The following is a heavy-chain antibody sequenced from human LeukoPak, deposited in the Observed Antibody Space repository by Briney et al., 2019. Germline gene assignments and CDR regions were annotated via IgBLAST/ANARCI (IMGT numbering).Heavy chain of an antibody. Sequence: GGSLRLSCEASGFSFRYYWMSWVRQAPGKGPEWVASIKQEGYETSYVDSVKGRFSISRDNAKNSVYLQMDSLRAEDTAVYYCARIFDTSGYYRYFDFWGRGSLVVVSS. CDR2: IKQEGYET. D-gene: IGHD3-3*01. J-gene: IGHJ4*03. CDR3: ARIFDTSGYYRYFDF. CDR1: GFSFRYYW. V-gene: IGHV3-7*01.